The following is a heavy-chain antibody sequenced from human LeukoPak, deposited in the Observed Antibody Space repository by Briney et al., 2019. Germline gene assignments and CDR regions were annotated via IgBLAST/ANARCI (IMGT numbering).Heavy chain of an antibody. V-gene: IGHV1-69*10. CDR1: GGTFSIYA. CDR3: ARVGYYDSSGFEFDY. Sequence: ASVMVSFKASGGTFSIYAISWVRQAPGQGREWRGGIIPIFGIANYAQKFQGRVTITADKSTSTAYMELSSLRSEDTAVYYCARVGYYDSSGFEFDYWGQGTLVTVSS. J-gene: IGHJ4*02. D-gene: IGHD3-22*01. CDR2: IIPIFGIA.